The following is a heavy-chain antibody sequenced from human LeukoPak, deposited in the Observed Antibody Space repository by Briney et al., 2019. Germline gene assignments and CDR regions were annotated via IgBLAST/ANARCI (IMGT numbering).Heavy chain of an antibody. V-gene: IGHV3-21*01. Sequence: PGGSLRLSCAASGFTFSSYEMNWVRQAPGKRLEWVSSITSTSSHVFYADSVKGRFTISRDNAKNSLYLQMNSLRAEDTAVYYCARDPYSGNYGDSYYYYMDVWGKGTTVTISS. J-gene: IGHJ6*03. CDR1: GFTFSSYE. D-gene: IGHD5-12*01. CDR2: ITSTSSHV. CDR3: ARDPYSGNYGDSYYYYMDV.